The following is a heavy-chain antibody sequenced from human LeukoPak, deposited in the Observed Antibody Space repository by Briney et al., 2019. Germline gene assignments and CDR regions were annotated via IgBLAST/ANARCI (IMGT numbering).Heavy chain of an antibody. J-gene: IGHJ3*02. D-gene: IGHD3-10*01. V-gene: IGHV3-64D*06. CDR3: VKESRVVRGVIMDAFDM. CDR1: GFTFSSYA. Sequence: GGSLRLSCSASGFTFSSYAMHWVRQAPGKGLEYVSGISVNGGSTDYADSVKGRFTISRDNSKNTVYLQMSSLRAEDTAVYYCVKESRVVRGVIMDAFDMWGQGTMVTVSS. CDR2: ISVNGGST.